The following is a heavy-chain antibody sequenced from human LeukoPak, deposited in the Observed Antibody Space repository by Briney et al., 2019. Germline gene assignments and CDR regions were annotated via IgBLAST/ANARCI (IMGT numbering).Heavy chain of an antibody. D-gene: IGHD5-24*01. V-gene: IGHV3-23*01. CDR1: GFNFGNFA. CDR2: MIGSGDT. Sequence: GGSLRLSCVASGFNFGNFAVTWVRQAPGKGLEWVSGMIGSGDTYYADSVKGRFTMSRDNSRTTLYLQMNSLRFEDTAMYYCAKDMHYNDGRWEFDPWGQGTLVTVSS. J-gene: IGHJ5*02. CDR3: AKDMHYNDGRWEFDP.